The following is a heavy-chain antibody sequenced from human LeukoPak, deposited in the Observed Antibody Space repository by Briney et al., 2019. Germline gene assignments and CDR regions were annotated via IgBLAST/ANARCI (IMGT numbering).Heavy chain of an antibody. D-gene: IGHD2-21*01. CDR3: ARGVGGADY. V-gene: IGHV3-7*01. J-gene: IGHJ4*02. Sequence: GGSLRLSCAASGFTFSSHWMSWVRQAPGKGLEWVANIERDGSEKNYVESVKGRFTISRDNAKNSLDLQMNSLRAEDTAVYYCARGVGGADYWGQGTLVTVSS. CDR2: IERDGSEK. CDR1: GFTFSSHW.